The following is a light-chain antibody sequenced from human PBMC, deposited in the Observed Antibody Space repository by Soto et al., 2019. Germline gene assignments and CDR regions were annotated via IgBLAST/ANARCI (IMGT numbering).Light chain of an antibody. V-gene: IGKV1-5*01. CDR3: HQYDSYTWT. J-gene: IGKJ1*01. Sequence: IQMTQSPSTLSACVGDRVTITFRASQSVSDWLAWYQQKPGNPPKLLIYDTSRLESAVPSRFSASGSGTEFTLTISGLQPDDFATYYCHQYDSYTWTFGQGTKVDI. CDR2: DTS. CDR1: QSVSDW.